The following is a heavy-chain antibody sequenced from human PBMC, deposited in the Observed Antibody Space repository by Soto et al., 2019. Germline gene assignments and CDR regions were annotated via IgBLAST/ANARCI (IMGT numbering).Heavy chain of an antibody. Sequence: SETLSLTCTVSGGSISSGNYYWSWIRQPPGKGLEWIGFISYSGSAYYNPSLKSRVTISVDTSKNQFSLNLSFVTAADTAVYYCATMGTPATGLYYFESWGQGTLVTVSS. CDR2: ISYSGSA. J-gene: IGHJ4*02. V-gene: IGHV4-30-4*01. CDR3: ATMGTPATGLYYFES. CDR1: GGSISSGNYY. D-gene: IGHD2-15*01.